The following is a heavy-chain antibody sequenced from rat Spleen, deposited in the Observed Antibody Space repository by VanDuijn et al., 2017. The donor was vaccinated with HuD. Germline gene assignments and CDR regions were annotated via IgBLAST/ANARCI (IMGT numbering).Heavy chain of an antibody. D-gene: IGHD1-11*01. CDR1: GFTFSDYY. CDR2: IGYEGGNT. Sequence: EVQLVESGGGLVQPGRSMKLSCAASGFTFSDYYMAWVRQAPKKGLEWVASIGYEGGNTYYGDSVKGRFTISRDNAKSTLYLQMNSLRSEDTATYYCARHGVNYGAYNWFAYWGQGTLVTVSS. J-gene: IGHJ3*01. V-gene: IGHV5-22*01. CDR3: ARHGVNYGAYNWFAY.